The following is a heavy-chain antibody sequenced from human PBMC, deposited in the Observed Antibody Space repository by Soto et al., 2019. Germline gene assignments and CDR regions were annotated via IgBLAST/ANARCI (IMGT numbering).Heavy chain of an antibody. Sequence: QVRLVESGGGVVQPGRSLRLSCAASGFTFSSYGMHWVRQAPGKGLEWVAVISYDGSNKYYADSVKGRFTISRDNSKNTLYLQMNSLRAEDTAVYYCAKDQWGYYDSSGFDYWGQGTLVTVSS. CDR2: ISYDGSNK. J-gene: IGHJ4*02. D-gene: IGHD3-22*01. CDR3: AKDQWGYYDSSGFDY. V-gene: IGHV3-30*18. CDR1: GFTFSSYG.